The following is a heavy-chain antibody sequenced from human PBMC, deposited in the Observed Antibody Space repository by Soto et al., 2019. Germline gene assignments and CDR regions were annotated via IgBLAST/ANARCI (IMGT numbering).Heavy chain of an antibody. V-gene: IGHV3-43*01. D-gene: IGHD4-17*01. CDR2: ISWDGGST. J-gene: IGHJ4*02. Sequence: EVPLVESGGVVVQPGGSLRLSCAASGFTFDDYTMHWVRQAPGKGLEWVSLISWDGGSTYYADSVKGRFTISRDNSKNSLYLQMNSLRTEDTALYYCAKTSDYGGDYPYFDYWGQGTLVTVSS. CDR1: GFTFDDYT. CDR3: AKTSDYGGDYPYFDY.